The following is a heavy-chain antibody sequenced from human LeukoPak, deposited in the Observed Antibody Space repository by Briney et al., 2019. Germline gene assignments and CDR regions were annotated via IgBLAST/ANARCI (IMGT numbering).Heavy chain of an antibody. CDR3: AREYCSGGRCQYYFDY. V-gene: IGHV3-64*01. Sequence: GGSLRLSCAASRFTFSSYAMHWVRQAPGKGLEYVSGISSDGGSPFHVNSVKGRFTISGDNSKDTLYLQMGSLRAEDMAVYYCAREYCSGGRCQYYFDYWGQRTLVTVSS. CDR1: RFTFSSYA. CDR2: ISSDGGSP. D-gene: IGHD2-15*01. J-gene: IGHJ4*02.